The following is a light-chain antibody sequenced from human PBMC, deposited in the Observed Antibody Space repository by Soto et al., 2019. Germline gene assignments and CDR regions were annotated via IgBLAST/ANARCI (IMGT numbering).Light chain of an antibody. CDR3: QQYNTYPWT. CDR2: DAS. V-gene: IGKV1-5*01. CDR1: QSISSW. J-gene: IGKJ1*01. Sequence: DIQMTQSPSTLSASVGDRVTITCRARQSISSWLAWYQQKPGKAPKLLIYDASDLESGVPSRFSGSGSGTEFTLTISSLQPDDVATYYCQQYNTYPWTFGQGTKVDIK.